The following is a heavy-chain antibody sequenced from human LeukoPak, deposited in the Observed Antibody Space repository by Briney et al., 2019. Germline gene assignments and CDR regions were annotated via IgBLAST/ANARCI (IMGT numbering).Heavy chain of an antibody. CDR3: ARVRNDYGDYPVDY. CDR1: GFTVSSNY. V-gene: IGHV3-66*01. D-gene: IGHD4-17*01. Sequence: GGSLRLSCAASGFTVSSNYMSWVRQAPGKGLEWVSVIYSGGSTYYAGSVKGRFTISRDNSKNTLYLQMNSLRAEDTAVYYCARVRNDYGDYPVDYWGQGTLVTVSS. CDR2: IYSGGST. J-gene: IGHJ4*02.